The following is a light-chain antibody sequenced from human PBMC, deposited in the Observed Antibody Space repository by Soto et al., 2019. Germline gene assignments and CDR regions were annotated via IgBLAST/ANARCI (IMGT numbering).Light chain of an antibody. CDR1: QSINNW. Sequence: DIQMTQSPSTLSASVGDRVTITCRASQSINNWLAWYQQKPGKAPKLLIDKASNLDIGVPSRFRGSRSGTEFTLTISSLQPDDFATYYCQQYDTYWTFGQGTKVEIK. CDR2: KAS. V-gene: IGKV1-5*03. CDR3: QQYDTYWT. J-gene: IGKJ1*01.